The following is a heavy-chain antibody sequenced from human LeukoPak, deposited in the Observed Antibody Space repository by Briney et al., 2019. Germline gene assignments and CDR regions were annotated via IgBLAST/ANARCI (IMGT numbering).Heavy chain of an antibody. J-gene: IGHJ1*01. D-gene: IGHD3-16*02. Sequence: ASVKVSCKVSGYTLTELSMHWVRQAPGKGLEWMGGFDPEDGETIYAQKFQGRVTMTEDTSTDTAYMELSSLRSEDTAVYYCATRGYDYAWGSYRSPFQHWGQGTLVTVSS. CDR3: ATRGYDYAWGSYRSPFQH. CDR2: FDPEDGET. V-gene: IGHV1-24*01. CDR1: GYTLTELS.